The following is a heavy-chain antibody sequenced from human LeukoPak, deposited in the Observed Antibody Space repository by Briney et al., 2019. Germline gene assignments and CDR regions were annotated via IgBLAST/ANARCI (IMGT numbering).Heavy chain of an antibody. V-gene: IGHV3-7*04. CDR1: GFPFSSYW. CDR3: TRVGYIDEGIDY. D-gene: IGHD5-24*01. Sequence: GGSLRLSCVASGFPFSSYWMTWVRQAPGKGPEWVANIRQDGSKKSYVDSVKGRFTISRDNAKNSLYLQMNSLRAEDTAIYYCTRVGYIDEGIDYWGQGTLVTVSS. CDR2: IRQDGSKK. J-gene: IGHJ4*02.